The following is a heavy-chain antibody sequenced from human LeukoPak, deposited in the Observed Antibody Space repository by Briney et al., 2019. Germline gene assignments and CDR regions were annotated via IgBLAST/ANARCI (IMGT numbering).Heavy chain of an antibody. CDR2: ISAYNGNT. J-gene: IGHJ4*02. CDR1: GYTFTSYG. D-gene: IGHD2-15*01. Sequence: ASVKVSCRASGYTFTSYGISWVRQAPGQGLEWMGWISAYNGNTNYAQKLQGRVTMTTDTSTSTAYMELRSLRSDDTAVYYCARGADYCSGGSCYFDYWGQGTLVTVSS. CDR3: ARGADYCSGGSCYFDY. V-gene: IGHV1-18*01.